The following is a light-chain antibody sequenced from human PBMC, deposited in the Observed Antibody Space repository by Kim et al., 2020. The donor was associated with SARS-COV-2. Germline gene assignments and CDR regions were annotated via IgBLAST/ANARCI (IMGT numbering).Light chain of an antibody. J-gene: IGKJ2*01. CDR2: GAS. V-gene: IGKV3-20*01. CDR3: QQYTTSPPAYT. CDR1: QSISSEF. Sequence: PGERANLYCRASQSISSEFLAWYQQISGQPPRLLMFGASNRAAGIPDRFSGGGSGTDFTLTITRLEPADSAVYYCQQYTTSPPAYTFGQGTKLEI.